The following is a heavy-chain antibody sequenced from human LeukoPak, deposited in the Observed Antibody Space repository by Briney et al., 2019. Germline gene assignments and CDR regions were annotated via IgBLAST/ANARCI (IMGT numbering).Heavy chain of an antibody. V-gene: IGHV3-74*01. CDR1: GFIFSTYW. Sequence: GGSLRLSCAASGFIFSTYWMHWVRQAPGKGLVWVSRINSDTSITTYADSVKGRFTISRDNAKNTLYLQMNSLRAEDTAVYYCARVGYSYGYDYWGQGTLVTVSS. CDR3: ARVGYSYGYDY. J-gene: IGHJ4*02. D-gene: IGHD5-18*01. CDR2: INSDTSIT.